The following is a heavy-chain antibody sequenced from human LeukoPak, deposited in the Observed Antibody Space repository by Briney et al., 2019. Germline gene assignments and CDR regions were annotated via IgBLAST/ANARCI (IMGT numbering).Heavy chain of an antibody. CDR2: ISYDGVIK. D-gene: IGHD6-13*01. J-gene: IGHJ4*02. CDR3: ARDLYSSSWKGISPGY. CDR1: VFTFDTYA. V-gene: IGHV3-30-3*01. Sequence: PGGSLRLSCAASVFTFDTYAMHWVRQAPGKGLEWVAVISYDGVIKYYTDSVKGRFTVSRDNSRNTLYLHINSLKVEDTAVYYCARDLYSSSWKGISPGYWGQGTLVTVSS.